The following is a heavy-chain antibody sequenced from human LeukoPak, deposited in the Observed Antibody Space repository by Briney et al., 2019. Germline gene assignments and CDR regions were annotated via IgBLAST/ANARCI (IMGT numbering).Heavy chain of an antibody. J-gene: IGHJ4*02. D-gene: IGHD3-22*01. CDR1: GVTFSSYI. Sequence: GGSLRLSCAASGVTFSSYIMNWVRQAPGKGLDWVSSISSSSSYIYYADSVKGRFTISRDNAKNSLYLQMNSLRAEDTAVYYCARDPDRGGYSMFDYWGQGTLVTVSS. V-gene: IGHV3-21*01. CDR2: ISSSSSYI. CDR3: ARDPDRGGYSMFDY.